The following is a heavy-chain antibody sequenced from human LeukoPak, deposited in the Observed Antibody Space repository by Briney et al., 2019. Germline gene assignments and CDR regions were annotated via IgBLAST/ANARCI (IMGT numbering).Heavy chain of an antibody. D-gene: IGHD3-22*01. CDR2: IYTSGST. CDR3: ARRVYDSSGYDAYYYYMDV. V-gene: IGHV4-4*09. CDR1: GGSISSYY. Sequence: PSETLSLTCTVSGGSISSYYWSWIRQPPGKGLERIGYIYTSGSTNYNPSLKSRVTISVDTSKNQFSLKLSSVTAADTAVYYCARRVYDSSGYDAYYYYMDVWGKGTTVTVSS. J-gene: IGHJ6*03.